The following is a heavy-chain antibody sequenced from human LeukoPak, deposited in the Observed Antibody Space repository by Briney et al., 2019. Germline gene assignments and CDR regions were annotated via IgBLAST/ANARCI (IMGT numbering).Heavy chain of an antibody. V-gene: IGHV1-2*02. J-gene: IGHJ5*02. D-gene: IGHD6-19*01. CDR2: ISPKNGAT. CDR1: GYTFTDYF. Sequence: GASVKVSCKASGYTFTDYFIHWVRQAPGQGLEWRGWISPKNGATKYAQSFQGRVTMTRDTSKNTVYMELRSLRSDDTAVYYCTRNEDVYNSGWKQTNWFDPWGQGTLVTVSS. CDR3: TRNEDVYNSGWKQTNWFDP.